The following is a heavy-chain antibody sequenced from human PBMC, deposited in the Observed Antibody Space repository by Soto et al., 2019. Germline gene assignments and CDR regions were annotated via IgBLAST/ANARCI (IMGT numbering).Heavy chain of an antibody. Sequence: SETLSLTCTFSGFSVSSGIYYWSWIRQPPGKGLEWIGYIYYSGSTNYNPSLKSRVTISVDTSKNRFSLKLSSVTAADTAVYYCARDHSERLIRGYSYVDYWGQGTLVTVSS. CDR3: ARDHSERLIRGYSYVDY. V-gene: IGHV4-61*01. CDR1: GFSVSSGIYY. CDR2: IYYSGST. D-gene: IGHD5-18*01. J-gene: IGHJ4*02.